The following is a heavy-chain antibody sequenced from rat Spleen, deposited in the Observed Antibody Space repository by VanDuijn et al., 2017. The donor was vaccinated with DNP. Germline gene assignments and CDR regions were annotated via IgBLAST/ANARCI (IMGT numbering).Heavy chain of an antibody. CDR1: GFTFSDYY. V-gene: IGHV5-25*01. D-gene: IGHD1-11*01. J-gene: IGHJ2*01. Sequence: EVQLVGSGGGLVQSGRSLKLSCAASGFTFSDYYMAWVRQVPGKGLEWVASITTSGGNTYYPDSVKGRFTISRDNAKNTLYLQMNSLRSEDTATYYCAKAGGYSPWYFDYWGQGVMVTVSS. CDR2: ITTSGGNT. CDR3: AKAGGYSPWYFDY.